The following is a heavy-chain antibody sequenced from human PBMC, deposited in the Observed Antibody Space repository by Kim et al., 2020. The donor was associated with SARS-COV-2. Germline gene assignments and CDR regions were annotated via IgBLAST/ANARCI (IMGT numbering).Heavy chain of an antibody. D-gene: IGHD3-9*01. CDR1: GFTFSSYA. CDR2: MSGSGGST. V-gene: IGHV3-23*01. J-gene: IGHJ6*02. Sequence: GGSLRLSCAASGFTFSSYAMSWVRQAPGKGLEWVSAMSGSGGSTYYADSVKGRFTISRDNSKNTLYLQMNSLRAEDTAVYYCAKENYDILTGFSHYGMDVWGQGTPVTVSS. CDR3: AKENYDILTGFSHYGMDV.